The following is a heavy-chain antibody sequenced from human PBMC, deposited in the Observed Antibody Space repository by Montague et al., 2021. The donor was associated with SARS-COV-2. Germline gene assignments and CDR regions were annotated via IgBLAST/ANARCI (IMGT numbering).Heavy chain of an antibody. CDR3: ARFPTSYYYDSKAAPATPDAFDI. Sequence: SETLSLTCTVSGGSISSSSYYWGWIRQPPGKGLEWIGSIYYSGSTYYNPSLKSLVTISVDTSKNQFSLKLSSVTAADTAVYYCARFPTSYYYDSKAAPATPDAFDIWGQGTMVTVSS. V-gene: IGHV4-39*01. J-gene: IGHJ3*02. CDR2: IYYSGST. D-gene: IGHD3-22*01. CDR1: GGSISSSSYY.